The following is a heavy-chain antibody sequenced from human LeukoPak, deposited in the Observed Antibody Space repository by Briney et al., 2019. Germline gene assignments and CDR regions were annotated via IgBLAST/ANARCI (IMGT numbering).Heavy chain of an antibody. Sequence: GSLRLSCEASRFTFRTYGLHWVRQTPGKGLEWVAFIQYDGGLKLYGDSVKGRFTISRDNSKNTLYLEMNSVRPEDTGVYYCAKDVVGQQWPENYWGQGTLVTVSS. CDR2: IQYDGGLK. D-gene: IGHD6-19*01. CDR1: RFTFRTYG. CDR3: AKDVVGQQWPENY. J-gene: IGHJ4*02. V-gene: IGHV3-30*02.